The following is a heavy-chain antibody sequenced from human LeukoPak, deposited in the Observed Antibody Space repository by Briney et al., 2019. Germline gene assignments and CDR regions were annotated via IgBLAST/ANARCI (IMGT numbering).Heavy chain of an antibody. V-gene: IGHV1-24*01. CDR1: GYTLTELS. CDR3: ATRDSARYYFDY. CDR2: FDPEDGET. Sequence: GASGKVSCKVSGYTLTELSMHWVRQAPGKGLEWMGGFDPEDGETIYAQKFQGRVTMTEDTSTDTAYMELSSLRSEDTAVYYCATRDSARYYFDYWGQGTLVTVSS. D-gene: IGHD2-21*02. J-gene: IGHJ4*02.